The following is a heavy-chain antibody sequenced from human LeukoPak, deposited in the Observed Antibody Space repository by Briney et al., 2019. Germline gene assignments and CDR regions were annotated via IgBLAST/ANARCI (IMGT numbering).Heavy chain of an antibody. V-gene: IGHV3-49*03. Sequence: GGSLRLSCTASGFTFGDYAMSWFRQAPGRGLEWVGFIRSKVYSGTTEYAASVSGRFTISRDESKSIAYLQMNSLKTEDTAVYYCARGRGKGVDYWGQGTLVTVSS. CDR1: GFTFGDYA. J-gene: IGHJ4*02. CDR3: ARGRGKGVDY. CDR2: IRSKVYSGTT. D-gene: IGHD1-1*01.